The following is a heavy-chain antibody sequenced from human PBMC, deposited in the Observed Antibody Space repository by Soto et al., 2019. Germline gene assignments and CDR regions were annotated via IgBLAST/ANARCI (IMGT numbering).Heavy chain of an antibody. Sequence: SEIMSLTSTVFGVKISSYYWSWIRQPPGKGLEWIGYIYYSGSTNYNPSLKSRVTISVDTSKNQFSLKLSSVTAEDTAVYYCASYPDYWGQGTLVTVSS. CDR3: ASYPDY. CDR1: GVKISSYY. J-gene: IGHJ4*02. V-gene: IGHV4-59*01. CDR2: IYYSGST.